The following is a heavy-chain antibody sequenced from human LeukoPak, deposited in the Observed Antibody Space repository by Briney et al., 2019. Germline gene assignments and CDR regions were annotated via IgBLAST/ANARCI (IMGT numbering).Heavy chain of an antibody. CDR1: GYPFRSYV. Sequence: ASVKVSCKASGYPFRSYVIHWLRQAPGQSLEWIGWINPANGNTKYSRNFQGRVTITRDTSASVVCMELSSLRYARDGYDADGYLDYWGQGALVPVSS. V-gene: IGHV1-3*03. CDR3: GYLDY. J-gene: IGHJ4*02. D-gene: IGHD1-1*01. CDR2: INPANGNT.